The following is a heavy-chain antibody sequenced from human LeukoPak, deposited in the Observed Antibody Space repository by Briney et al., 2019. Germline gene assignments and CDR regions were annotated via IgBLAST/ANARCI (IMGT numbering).Heavy chain of an antibody. V-gene: IGHV4-59*01. Sequence: SETLSLTCTVSGGSISSYYWSWIRQPPGKGLEWIGHIYYSGSTNYNPSLKSRVTISVDTSKNQFSLKLSSVTAADTAVYYCARGSGSPSFRFDYWGQGTLVTVSS. CDR2: IYYSGST. CDR3: ARGSGSPSFRFDY. D-gene: IGHD3-10*01. CDR1: GGSISSYY. J-gene: IGHJ4*02.